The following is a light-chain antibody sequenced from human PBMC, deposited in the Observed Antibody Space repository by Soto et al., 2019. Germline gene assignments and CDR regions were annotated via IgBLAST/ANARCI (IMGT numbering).Light chain of an antibody. J-gene: IGKJ1*01. Sequence: EILMTQSPGTLSLSPGERATLPCRASQSVSSSYLAWYQQKPGQAPRLLIYGASSRATGIPDRFSGSGSGTDFTLTISRLEPEDFAVYYCQQYGSSRTFGQGTKVDIK. V-gene: IGKV3-20*01. CDR1: QSVSSSY. CDR3: QQYGSSRT. CDR2: GAS.